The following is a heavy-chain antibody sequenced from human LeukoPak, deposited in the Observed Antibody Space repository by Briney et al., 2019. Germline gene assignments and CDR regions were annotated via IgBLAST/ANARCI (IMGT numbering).Heavy chain of an antibody. CDR3: ARERVATIGEWFDY. V-gene: IGHV4-4*07. J-gene: IGHJ4*02. CDR1: GGSISSYY. D-gene: IGHD5-12*01. CDR2: IYTSGST. Sequence: PSETLSLTCTVSGGSISSYYWSWIRQPAGKGLEWIGRIYTSGSTDYNPSLKSRVTMSVDTSKNQCSLKLSSVTAADTAVYYCARERVATIGEWFDYWGQGTLVTVSS.